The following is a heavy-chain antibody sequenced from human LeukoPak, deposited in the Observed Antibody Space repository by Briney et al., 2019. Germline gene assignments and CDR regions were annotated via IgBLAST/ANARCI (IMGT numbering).Heavy chain of an antibody. CDR3: AREGYSSSWNYFDY. V-gene: IGHV4-4*07. CDR2: IYTSGST. D-gene: IGHD6-13*01. J-gene: IGHJ4*02. Sequence: SETLSLTCTVSGGSISSYYWSWIRQPAGKGLEWIGRIYTSGSTNYNPSLKSRVTISVDTSKNQFSLKLSSVTAADTAVYYCAREGYSSSWNYFDYWGQGTLVTVSS. CDR1: GGSISSYY.